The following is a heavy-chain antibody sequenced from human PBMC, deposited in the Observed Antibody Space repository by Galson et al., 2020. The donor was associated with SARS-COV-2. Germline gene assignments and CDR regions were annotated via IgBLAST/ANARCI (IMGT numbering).Heavy chain of an antibody. J-gene: IGHJ5*02. D-gene: IGHD3-3*01. CDR1: GGSISSGSYY. CDR3: ARDSLITIFGVVSDRKGFDP. V-gene: IGHV4-61*02. Sequence: SETLSLTCTVSGGSISSGSYYWSWIRQPAGKGLEWIGRIYTSGSTNYNPSLKSRVTIPVDTSKNQFSLKLSSVTAADTAVYYCARDSLITIFGVVSDRKGFDPWGQGTLVTVSS. CDR2: IYTSGST.